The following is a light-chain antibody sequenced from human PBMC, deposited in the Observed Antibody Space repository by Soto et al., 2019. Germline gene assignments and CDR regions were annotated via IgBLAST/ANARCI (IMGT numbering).Light chain of an antibody. V-gene: IGKV3D-15*01. CDR1: ETIRGL. J-gene: IGKJ5*01. CDR3: HQYNNWRT. CDR2: DTS. Sequence: EIVLTQSPATLSLSPGERAPLSCRASETIRGLLAWYQQRPGQPPRLLIYDTSNRATGIPARFSGSGAGTEFTLTISSLQSEDFAVYYCHQYNNWRTFGQGTRLEIK.